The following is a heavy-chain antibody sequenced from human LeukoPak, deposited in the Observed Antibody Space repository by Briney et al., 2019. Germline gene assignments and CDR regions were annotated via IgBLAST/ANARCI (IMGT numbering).Heavy chain of an antibody. CDR3: ARFGSTDY. V-gene: IGHV3-74*01. CDR2: IASDGSST. Sequence: GGSLRLSCAASGFTFSSYWMNWVRQAPGKGLVWVSRIASDGSSTTYADSVKGRFTISRDNAKNTLYLQMNSLRAEDTAVYYCARFGSTDYWGQGTLVTVSS. CDR1: GFTFSSYW. D-gene: IGHD3-10*01. J-gene: IGHJ4*02.